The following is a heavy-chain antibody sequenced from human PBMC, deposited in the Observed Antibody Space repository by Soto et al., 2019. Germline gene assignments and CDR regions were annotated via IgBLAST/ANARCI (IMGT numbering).Heavy chain of an antibody. J-gene: IGHJ4*02. V-gene: IGHV1-18*01. D-gene: IGHD4-17*01. CDR1: GYTFKNYG. CDR2: ISGYNGNT. Sequence: QIQLVQSGAEVKNPGASVKVSCKASGYTFKNYGIIWVRQAPGQGLEWVGSISGYNGNTKYEKKFQPRVTLTTETSTSTAYMELRSLRSDDTAVYYCARPFCGDHGIVDYWGQGTLVTVSS. CDR3: ARPFCGDHGIVDY.